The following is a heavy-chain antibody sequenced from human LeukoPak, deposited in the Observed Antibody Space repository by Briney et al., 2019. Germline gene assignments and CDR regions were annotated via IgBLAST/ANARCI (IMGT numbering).Heavy chain of an antibody. CDR1: GFILSSYW. CDR2: INTDGSST. V-gene: IGHV3-74*01. Sequence: PGGSLRLSCSASGFILSSYWMHWVRQAPGKGLVWVSRINTDGSSTNYADSVKGRFTVSRDNAKNTLYLQMNSLRAEDTAVYYCARVIGWDEPFDIWGQGTMVTVSS. D-gene: IGHD1-26*01. J-gene: IGHJ3*02. CDR3: ARVIGWDEPFDI.